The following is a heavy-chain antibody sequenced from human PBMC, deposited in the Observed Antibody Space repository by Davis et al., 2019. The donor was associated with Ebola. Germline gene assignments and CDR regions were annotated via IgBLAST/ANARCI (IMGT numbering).Heavy chain of an antibody. J-gene: IGHJ4*02. V-gene: IGHV3-23*01. D-gene: IGHD5-24*01. CDR3: ARDRDEDGLQLGGY. CDR1: GFTFSSYA. CDR2: ISGSGGST. Sequence: PGGSLRLSCAASGFTFSSYAMSWVRQAPGKGLEWVSAISGSGGSTYYADSVKGRFTISRDNSKNTLYLQMNSLRAEDTAVYYCARDRDEDGLQLGGYWGQGTLVTVSS.